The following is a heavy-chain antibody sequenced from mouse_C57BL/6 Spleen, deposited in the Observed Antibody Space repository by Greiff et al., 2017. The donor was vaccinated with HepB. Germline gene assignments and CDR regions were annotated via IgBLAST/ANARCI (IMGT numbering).Heavy chain of an antibody. CDR3: ARERAGSGAMDY. Sequence: VQLQQSGAELVKPGASVKISCKASGYAFSSYWMNWVKQRPGKGLEWIGQIYPGDGDTNYNGKFKGKATLTADKSSSTAYMQLSSLTSEDSAVYFVARERAGSGAMDYWGQGTSVTVSS. CDR1: GYAFSSYW. V-gene: IGHV1-80*01. CDR2: IYPGDGDT. J-gene: IGHJ4*01. D-gene: IGHD1-1*01.